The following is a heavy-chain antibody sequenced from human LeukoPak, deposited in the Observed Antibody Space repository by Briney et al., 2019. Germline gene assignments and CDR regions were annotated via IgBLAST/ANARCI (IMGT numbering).Heavy chain of an antibody. CDR1: SWSFNYYA. CDR3: ARGQVSAARGYIWCAP. Sequence: PSETLSLTCTAYSWSFNYYAWNRIRQPPGKGLEWVGEINARGDTNFNPSLKSRVTISVDTSKSQFSLTLTSMIAADTAVYYCARGQVSAARGYIWCAPCGQGTLVTVSS. J-gene: IGHJ5*02. D-gene: IGHD2-2*01. V-gene: IGHV4-34*01. CDR2: INARGDT.